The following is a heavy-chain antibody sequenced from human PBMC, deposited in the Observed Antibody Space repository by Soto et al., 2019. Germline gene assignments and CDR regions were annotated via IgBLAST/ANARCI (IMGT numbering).Heavy chain of an antibody. J-gene: IGHJ4*02. D-gene: IGHD6-13*01. Sequence: SETLSLTCAVSGYSLTSGYYWGWIRQPPGRGLEWIGSVYHNGNTYYNPSLKSRVTISVDTSKNQFSLKLRSVTAADTAVYYCAKDYSSRWGFCDYWGQGTLVTVSS. CDR1: GYSLTSGYY. CDR2: VYHNGNT. V-gene: IGHV4-38-2*02. CDR3: AKDYSSRWGFCDY.